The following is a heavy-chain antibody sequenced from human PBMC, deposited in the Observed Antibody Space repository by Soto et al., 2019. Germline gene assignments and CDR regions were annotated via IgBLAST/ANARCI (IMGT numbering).Heavy chain of an antibody. J-gene: IGHJ4*02. CDR1: GYTFINYY. V-gene: IGHV1-46*01. CDR2: INPSAAAT. CDR3: ARARDTSGYAALEY. Sequence: QVQLVQSGAEVKWPGASVKVSCKASGYTFINYYIHWVRQAPGQGLEWMGIINPSAAATNYAQSFQGRVTVTRVTSTSTVYLDLSSLRSDDTAVYYCARARDTSGYAALEYWGQGTLVTVSS. D-gene: IGHD3-22*01.